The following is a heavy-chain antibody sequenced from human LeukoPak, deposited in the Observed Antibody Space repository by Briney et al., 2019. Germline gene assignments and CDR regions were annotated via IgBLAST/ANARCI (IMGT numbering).Heavy chain of an antibody. CDR1: GFTFSNYG. CDR3: ARALGYCGLSCSAFDI. Sequence: GGSLRLSCAASGFTFSNYGMNWVRQAPGKGLEWVSFISSSSSYIYYADSVRGRFTISRDNAKNSLYLQMNSLRAEDTALYYCARALGYCGLSCSAFDIWGQGTMVTVSS. V-gene: IGHV3-21*01. CDR2: ISSSSSYI. J-gene: IGHJ3*02. D-gene: IGHD2-21*01.